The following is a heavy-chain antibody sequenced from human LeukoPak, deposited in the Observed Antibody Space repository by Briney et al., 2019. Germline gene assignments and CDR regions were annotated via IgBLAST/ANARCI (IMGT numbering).Heavy chain of an antibody. CDR1: GGSISSYY. D-gene: IGHD1-7*01. CDR3: ARDNWNYLT. CDR2: IYYSGST. Sequence: PSETLSLTCTVSGGSISSYYWSWIRQPPGKGLEWIGYIYYSGSTNYNPSLKSRVTISVDTSKNQFSLKLSSVTAADTAVFYCARDNWNYLTWGQGTLVTVSS. J-gene: IGHJ5*02. V-gene: IGHV4-59*01.